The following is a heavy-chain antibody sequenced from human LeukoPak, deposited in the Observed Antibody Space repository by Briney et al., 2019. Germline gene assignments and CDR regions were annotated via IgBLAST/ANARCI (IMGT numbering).Heavy chain of an antibody. CDR2: IDYSGTT. Sequence: SQTLSLTCAVSGDSSSSSIYYWGWIRQPPGKGLEWIGSIDYSGTTYYNPSLKSRATISVDTSKNQFSLKLSSVTAADTAVYYCAREYTLYRSGWFLDYWGQGTVVTVSS. CDR1: GDSSSSSIYY. D-gene: IGHD6-19*01. J-gene: IGHJ4*02. CDR3: AREYTLYRSGWFLDY. V-gene: IGHV4-39*07.